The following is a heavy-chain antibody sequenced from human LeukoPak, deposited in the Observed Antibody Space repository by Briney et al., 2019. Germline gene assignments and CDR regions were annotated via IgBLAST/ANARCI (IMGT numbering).Heavy chain of an antibody. CDR3: ARSTYYYDSSGYSDAFDI. D-gene: IGHD3-22*01. J-gene: IGHJ3*02. CDR1: GGSFSSGSYY. Sequence: SETLSLTCTVSGGSFSSGSYYWSWIRQPPGKGLEWIGYIYYSGSTNYNPSLKSRVTISVDTSKNQFSLKLSSVTAADTAVYYCARSTYYYDSSGYSDAFDIWGQGTMVTVSS. CDR2: IYYSGST. V-gene: IGHV4-61*01.